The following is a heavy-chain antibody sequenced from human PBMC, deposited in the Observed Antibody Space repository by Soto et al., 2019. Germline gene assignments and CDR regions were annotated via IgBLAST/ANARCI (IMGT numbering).Heavy chain of an antibody. Sequence: PGGSLRLSCAASGFTFSSYGMHWVRQPPGKGLEWIGNIYYSGSTYYNPSLKSRVTISVDTSKNQFSLKLNSVTAADTAMYYCASTITNYGDYDYWGQGTLVTVSS. D-gene: IGHD4-17*01. CDR2: IYYSGST. CDR3: ASTITNYGDYDY. V-gene: IGHV4-39*01. CDR1: GFTFSSYG. J-gene: IGHJ4*02.